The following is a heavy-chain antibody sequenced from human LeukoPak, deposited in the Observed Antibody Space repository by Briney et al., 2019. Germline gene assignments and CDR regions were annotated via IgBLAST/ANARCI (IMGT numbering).Heavy chain of an antibody. J-gene: IGHJ5*02. CDR3: AKEWSTNWFDP. CDR1: GFIFSNYG. CDR2: IWHDGSAE. D-gene: IGHD2/OR15-2a*01. V-gene: IGHV3-33*06. Sequence: GRSLRLSCAASGFIFSNYGMYWVRQAPGEGLDWVAVIWHDGSAEFYADSVKGRFSISRDDSKNTVYLQMNSLRAEDTAVYYCAKEWSTNWFDPWGQGTLVTVSS.